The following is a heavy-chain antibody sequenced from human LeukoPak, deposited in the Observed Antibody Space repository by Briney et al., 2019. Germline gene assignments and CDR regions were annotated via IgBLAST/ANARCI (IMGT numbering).Heavy chain of an antibody. CDR1: GYTFTSYG. J-gene: IGHJ4*02. CDR3: ARVPYGDYPFDY. V-gene: IGHV1-18*01. CDR2: ISAYNGNT. Sequence: ASVKVSCKASGYTFTSYGISWVRQAPGQGLEWMGWISAYNGNTNYAQKLQGRVTMTTDTSTSTAYMELWSLRSDDTAVYYCARVPYGDYPFDYWGQGTLVTVSS. D-gene: IGHD4-17*01.